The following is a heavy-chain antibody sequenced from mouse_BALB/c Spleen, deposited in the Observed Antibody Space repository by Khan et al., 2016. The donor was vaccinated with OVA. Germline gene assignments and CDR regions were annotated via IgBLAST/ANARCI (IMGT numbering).Heavy chain of an antibody. Sequence: EVQLVESGPELVKPGASVKISCKASGYSFTGYFMNWVMQSHGKSLEWIGRINPHIGETLYNQKFKGKATLTVDESSRTAHMELRSLASEDSAVYYCARKNGSDFDYWGQGTTLTFSS. V-gene: IGHV1-20*02. D-gene: IGHD1-1*01. J-gene: IGHJ2*01. CDR3: ARKNGSDFDY. CDR1: GYSFTGYF. CDR2: INPHIGET.